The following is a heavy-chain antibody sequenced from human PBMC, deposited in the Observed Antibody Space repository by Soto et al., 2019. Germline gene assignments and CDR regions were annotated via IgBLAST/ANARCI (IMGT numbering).Heavy chain of an antibody. V-gene: IGHV3-23*01. CDR2: ISGSGGST. D-gene: IGHD3-10*01. CDR1: GFTFSSYA. Sequence: GGSLRLSCAASGFTFSSYAMSWVRQAPGKGLEWVSAISGSGGSTYYADSVKGRFTISRDNSKNTLYLQMNSLRAEDTAVYYCAKAHYYGSGSYYSHFDYWGQRTLVTVS. J-gene: IGHJ4*02. CDR3: AKAHYYGSGSYYSHFDY.